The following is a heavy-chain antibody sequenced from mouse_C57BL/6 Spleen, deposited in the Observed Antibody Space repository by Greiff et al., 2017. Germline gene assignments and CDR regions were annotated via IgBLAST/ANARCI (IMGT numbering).Heavy chain of an antibody. D-gene: IGHD1-1*01. J-gene: IGHJ1*03. V-gene: IGHV5-4*01. CDR1: GFTFSSYA. CDR2: ISDGGSYT. CDR3: ARAVVASSWYFDV. Sequence: EVQRVESGGGLVKPGGSLKLSCAASGFTFSSYAMSWVRQTPEKRLEWVATISDGGSYTYYPDNVKGRFTISRDNAKNNLYLQMSRLKSEDTAMYYCARAVVASSWYFDVWGKGTTVTVSS.